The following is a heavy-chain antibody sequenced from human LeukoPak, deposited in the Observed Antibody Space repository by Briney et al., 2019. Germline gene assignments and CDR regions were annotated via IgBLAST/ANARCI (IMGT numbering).Heavy chain of an antibody. CDR1: GFTFSTYP. Sequence: GGSLRLSCAASGFTFSTYPMNWARQAPGKGLEWVSSISSGSGYIYYADSVKGRFTISRDNAKNSLYLQMNSLRAEDTAVYYCARGYSDYGKYYFDSWGQGTLVTVSS. CDR3: ARGYSDYGKYYFDS. D-gene: IGHD4-11*01. CDR2: ISSGSGYI. J-gene: IGHJ4*02. V-gene: IGHV3-21*01.